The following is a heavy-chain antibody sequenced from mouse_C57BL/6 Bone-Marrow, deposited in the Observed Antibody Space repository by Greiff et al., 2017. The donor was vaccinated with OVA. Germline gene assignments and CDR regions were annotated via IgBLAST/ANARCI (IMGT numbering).Heavy chain of an antibody. CDR2: IRSKSNNYAT. V-gene: IGHV10-1*01. J-gene: IGHJ1*03. D-gene: IGHD2-3*01. CDR3: VRHDVYWYFDV. CDR1: GFSFNTYA. Sequence: DVKLVESGGGLVQPKGSLKLSCAASGFSFNTYAMNWVRPAPGKGLEWVARIRSKSNNYATYYADSVKDRFTISRDDSESMLYLQMNNLKTEDTAMYYCVRHDVYWYFDVWGTGTTVTVSS.